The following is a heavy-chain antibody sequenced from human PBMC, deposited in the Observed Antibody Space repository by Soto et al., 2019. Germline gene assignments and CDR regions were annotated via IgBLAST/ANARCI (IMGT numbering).Heavy chain of an antibody. V-gene: IGHV3-64*01. CDR2: ISSNGGST. CDR3: ARVYGDYGWFDP. CDR1: GFTFSNYA. D-gene: IGHD4-17*01. J-gene: IGHJ5*02. Sequence: EVQVVESGGGLVQPGGSLRLSCAASGFTFSNYAMHWVRQAPGKGLEYVSAISSNGGSTYYANSVKGRFIISRDNSKNTLFLQMGSLRPEDMAVYYCARVYGDYGWFDPWGQGTLVTVSS.